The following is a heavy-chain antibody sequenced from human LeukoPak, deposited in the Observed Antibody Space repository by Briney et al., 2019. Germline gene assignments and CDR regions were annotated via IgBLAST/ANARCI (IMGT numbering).Heavy chain of an antibody. CDR3: ARDPLRISHAFDI. J-gene: IGHJ3*02. CDR2: IYYSGST. CDR1: GGSISSSSYY. Sequence: SETLSLTCTVSGGSISSSSYYWGWIRQPPGKGLEWIGSIYYSGSTYYNPSLKSRVTISVDTSKNQFSLKLSSVTAADTAVYYCARDPLRISHAFDIWGQGTMVTVSS. V-gene: IGHV4-39*07. D-gene: IGHD3-10*01.